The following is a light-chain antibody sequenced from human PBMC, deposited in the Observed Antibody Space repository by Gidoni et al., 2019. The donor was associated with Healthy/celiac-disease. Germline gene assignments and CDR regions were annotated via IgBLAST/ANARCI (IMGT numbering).Light chain of an antibody. V-gene: IGKV1-9*01. CDR2: AAS. CDR3: QQHNSYPLT. J-gene: IGKJ4*01. CDR1: QGISSY. Sequence: DIPFTQSPSFLSASVGDRVTITCRASQGISSYLAWYQQKPGKAPKLLIYAASTLQSGVPSKFSGSGSGTEFTLTISSLQPEDFATYYCQQHNSYPLTFGEGTKVEIK.